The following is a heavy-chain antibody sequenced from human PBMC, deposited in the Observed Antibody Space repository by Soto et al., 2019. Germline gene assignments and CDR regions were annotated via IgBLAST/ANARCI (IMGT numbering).Heavy chain of an antibody. D-gene: IGHD3-22*01. V-gene: IGHV3-30*18. CDR1: GFTFSSYG. Sequence: VQLVESGGGLVKPGGSLRLSCAASGFTFSSYGMHWVRQAPGKGLEWVAVISYDGSNKYYADSVKGRFTISRDNSKNTLYLQMNSLRAEDTAVYYCAKDGIYYYDSSGYYYVDDYWGQGTLVTVSS. J-gene: IGHJ4*02. CDR3: AKDGIYYYDSSGYYYVDDY. CDR2: ISYDGSNK.